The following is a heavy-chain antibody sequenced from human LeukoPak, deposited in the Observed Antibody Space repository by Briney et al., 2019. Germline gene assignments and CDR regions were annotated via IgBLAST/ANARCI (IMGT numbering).Heavy chain of an antibody. V-gene: IGHV4-4*02. D-gene: IGHD3-22*01. Sequence: PSETLSLTCAVSGGSISSSNWWSWVRQPPGKGLEWIGEIYHSGSTNYNPSLKSRVTISVDTSKNQFSLKLSSVTAADTAVYYCARVSPKYYYDSSGYYGYWGQGTLVTVSS. J-gene: IGHJ4*02. CDR3: ARVSPKYYYDSSGYYGY. CDR1: GGSISSSNW. CDR2: IYHSGST.